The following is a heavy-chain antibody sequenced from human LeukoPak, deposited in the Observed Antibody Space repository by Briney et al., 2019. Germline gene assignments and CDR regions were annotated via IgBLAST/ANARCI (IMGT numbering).Heavy chain of an antibody. D-gene: IGHD6-13*01. CDR3: AKSFGPVIAAAGTGAD. Sequence: GRSLRLSCAASGFTFSSYGMHWVRQAPGKGLEWVAVISYDGSNKYYADSVKGRFTISRDNSKNTLYLQMNSLRAEDTAVYYCAKSFGPVIAAAGTGADWGQGTLVTVSS. CDR2: ISYDGSNK. CDR1: GFTFSSYG. V-gene: IGHV3-30*18. J-gene: IGHJ4*02.